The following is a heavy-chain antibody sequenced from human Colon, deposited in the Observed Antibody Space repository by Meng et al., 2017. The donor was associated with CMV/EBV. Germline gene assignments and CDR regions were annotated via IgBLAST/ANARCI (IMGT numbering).Heavy chain of an antibody. D-gene: IGHD2-15*01. J-gene: IGHJ6*02. CDR2: LKEDGSEK. Sequence: GGSLRLSCAVSGFTFRSYWMSWVRQAPGKGLEWVAQLKEDGSEKYYVDSVRGRFTIYRDNAKKSVYLQMNSLRAEDTAVYYCTRPFVVEAARSMDVWGQGTTVTVSS. CDR1: GFTFRSYW. V-gene: IGHV3-7*01. CDR3: TRPFVVEAARSMDV.